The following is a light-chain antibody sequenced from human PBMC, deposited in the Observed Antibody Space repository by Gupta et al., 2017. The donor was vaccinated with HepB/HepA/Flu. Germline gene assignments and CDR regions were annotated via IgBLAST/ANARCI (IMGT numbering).Light chain of an antibody. CDR3: SSFRGDNNVV. CDR1: MSDPGSYTF. Sequence: QSALTQPASVSGSPGQSIPISCTGTMSDPGSYTFVSWYQQHPGKAPKHIIYNVNERPSGISDRFSGSKSGNTASLTISGLQAEDEADYYCSSFRGDNNVVFGGGTQLTVL. J-gene: IGLJ2*01. CDR2: NVN. V-gene: IGLV2-23*02.